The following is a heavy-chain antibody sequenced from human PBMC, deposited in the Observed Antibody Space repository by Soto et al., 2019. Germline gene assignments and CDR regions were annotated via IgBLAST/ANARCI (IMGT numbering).Heavy chain of an antibody. J-gene: IGHJ4*02. CDR3: ARDFYPLAHYFDY. CDR2: ISGNDGKT. Sequence: QVQLVQSGAEVKKPGASVKVSCKASGYRFTNHGISWVRQAPGQGLEWMGWISGNDGKTKYARKFQGRVTMTTDTSTSTAYMEMNSLRHDDTAVYYCARDFYPLAHYFDYWGQGTLVTVSS. V-gene: IGHV1-18*01. CDR1: GYRFTNHG.